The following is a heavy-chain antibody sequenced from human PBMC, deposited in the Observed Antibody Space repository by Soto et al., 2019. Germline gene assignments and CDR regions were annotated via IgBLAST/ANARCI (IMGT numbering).Heavy chain of an antibody. V-gene: IGHV3-21*01. Sequence: GGSLRLSCAASVFTFSSYSMNWVRQAPGKGLEWVSSISSSSSYIYYADSVKGRFTISRDNAKNSLYLQMNSLRAEDTAVYYCATGYSYGYFDYWGQGTLVTVSS. J-gene: IGHJ4*02. CDR1: VFTFSSYS. CDR3: ATGYSYGYFDY. D-gene: IGHD5-18*01. CDR2: ISSSSSYI.